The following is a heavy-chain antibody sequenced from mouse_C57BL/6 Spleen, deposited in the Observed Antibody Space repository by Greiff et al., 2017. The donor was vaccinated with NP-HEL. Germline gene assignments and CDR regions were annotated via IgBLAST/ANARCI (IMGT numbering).Heavy chain of an antibody. D-gene: IGHD2-5*01. CDR3: ARGSNYGDFDY. CDR1: GYTFTDYN. CDR2: INPNNGGT. V-gene: IGHV1-22*01. Sequence: VQLKQSGPELVKPGASVKMSCKASGYTFTDYNMHWVKQSHGKSLEWIGYINPNNGGTSYNQKFKGKATLTVNKSSSTAYMELRSLTSEDSAVYYCARGSNYGDFDYWGQGTTLTVSS. J-gene: IGHJ2*01.